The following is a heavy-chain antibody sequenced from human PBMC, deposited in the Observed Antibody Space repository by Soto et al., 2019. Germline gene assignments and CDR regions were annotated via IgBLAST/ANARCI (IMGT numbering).Heavy chain of an antibody. J-gene: IGHJ6*04. V-gene: IGHV3-48*01. Sequence: EVQLVESGGGLVQPGGSLRLSCAASGFTFSSYSMNWVRQAPGKGLEWVSYISSSSSTIYYAASVKGRFTITRDNAKNSLYLQMNSLRAEDTAVYYCARPSVTFPGIAAAGTMDVWGKGTTVTVSS. D-gene: IGHD6-13*01. CDR2: ISSSSSTI. CDR3: ARPSVTFPGIAAAGTMDV. CDR1: GFTFSSYS.